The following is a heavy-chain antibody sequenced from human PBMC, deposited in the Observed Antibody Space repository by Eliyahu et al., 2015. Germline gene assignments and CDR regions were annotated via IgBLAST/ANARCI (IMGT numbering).Heavy chain of an antibody. J-gene: IGHJ6*02. V-gene: IGHV5-51*01. CDR1: GXSFXSYW. CDR2: IYPGDSDT. Sequence: EVQLVQSGAEVKKPGXSLXISXXGSGXSFXSYWIGWVRQMPGKGXEWXGIIYPGDSDTRYSPSFQGQVTISADKSISTAYLQWSSLKASDTAMYYCARHLPTVTAGMDVWGQGTTVTVSS. CDR3: ARHLPTVTAGMDV. D-gene: IGHD4-17*01.